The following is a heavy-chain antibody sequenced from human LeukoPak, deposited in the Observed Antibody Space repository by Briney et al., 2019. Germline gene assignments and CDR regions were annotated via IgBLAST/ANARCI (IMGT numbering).Heavy chain of an antibody. V-gene: IGHV3-33*01. CDR2: IWYDGSNK. CDR3: ATDRRIVGAHTYYFDY. D-gene: IGHD1-26*01. CDR1: GYTLSSCG. Sequence: GGSLRLSCAAAGYTLSSCGMQSDRQAPGKGLEWVAVIWYDGSNKYYADSVKGRFTISRDNSKNTLYLQMNSLRAEDTAVYYCATDRRIVGAHTYYFDYWGQGTLVTVSS. J-gene: IGHJ4*02.